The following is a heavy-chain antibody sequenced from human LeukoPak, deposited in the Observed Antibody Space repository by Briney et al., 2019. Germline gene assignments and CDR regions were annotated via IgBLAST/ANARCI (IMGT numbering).Heavy chain of an antibody. D-gene: IGHD6-19*01. CDR1: GYTFTGYY. J-gene: IGHJ4*02. CDR3: AREDSSGWYHAIDY. CDR2: INPNSGGT. Sequence: ASVKVSCKASGYTFTGYYMHWVRQAPGQGLEWMGWINPNSGGTNYAQKFQGRVTMTRDTSISTAYMELSRLRSDDTAVYYCAREDSSGWYHAIDYWGQGTLVTVSS. V-gene: IGHV1-2*02.